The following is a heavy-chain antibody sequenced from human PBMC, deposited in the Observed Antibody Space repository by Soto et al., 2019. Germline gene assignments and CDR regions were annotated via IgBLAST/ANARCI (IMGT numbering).Heavy chain of an antibody. D-gene: IGHD3-10*01. CDR1: GFSFSISP. CDR2: ISYDGTNK. V-gene: IGHV3-30-3*01. Sequence: GGSLRLSCAASGFSFSISPMHWVRQAPGKGPEWVALISYDGTNKFYADSVKGRFTISRDNSKSTLYLQVDSLRPEDAAVYYCARDRSGSSGYYGMDVWGQGTTVTVSS. CDR3: ARDRSGSSGYYGMDV. J-gene: IGHJ6*02.